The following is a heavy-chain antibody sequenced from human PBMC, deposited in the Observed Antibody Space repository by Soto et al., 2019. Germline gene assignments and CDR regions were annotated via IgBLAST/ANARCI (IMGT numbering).Heavy chain of an antibody. V-gene: IGHV3-23*01. CDR2: VDGNGYDT. D-gene: IGHD2-8*01. CDR1: GFTFSSHA. J-gene: IGHJ4*02. Sequence: SLRLSCAASGFTFSSHAMGWLRQAPGTGPEWVAFVDGNGYDTSYGDSVKGRFTISRDNSDNSLYLHMDSLRAEDTGRYFCAREIFAAAYAATSAFDLWGQRTLVTVSS. CDR3: AREIFAAAYAATSAFDL.